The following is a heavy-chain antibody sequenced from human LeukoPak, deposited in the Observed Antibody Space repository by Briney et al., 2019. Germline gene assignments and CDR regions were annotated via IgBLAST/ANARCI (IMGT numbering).Heavy chain of an antibody. V-gene: IGHV1-2*04. CDR2: INPNSGGT. Sequence: ASVKVACTASGGTFSSYAISWVRQAPGQGLEWMGWINPNSGGTNYAQKFQGWVTMTRDTSISTAYMELSRLRSDDTAVYYCARGRWLQFSAFDIWGQGTMVTVSS. CDR1: GGTFSSYA. CDR3: ARGRWLQFSAFDI. J-gene: IGHJ3*02. D-gene: IGHD5-24*01.